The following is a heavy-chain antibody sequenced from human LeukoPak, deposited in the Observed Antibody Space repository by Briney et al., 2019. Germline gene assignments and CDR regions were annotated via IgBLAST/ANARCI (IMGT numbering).Heavy chain of an antibody. V-gene: IGHV1-69*13. Sequence: ASVKVSCKASGGTFSSYAISWVRQAPGQGLEWMGGIIPIFGTANYAQKFQGRVTITADESTSTAYMELSSLRSEDTAVYYCARDRSWDFWSGYYYFDYWGQGTLVTVSS. CDR1: GGTFSSYA. CDR3: ARDRSWDFWSGYYYFDY. D-gene: IGHD3-3*01. J-gene: IGHJ4*02. CDR2: IIPIFGTA.